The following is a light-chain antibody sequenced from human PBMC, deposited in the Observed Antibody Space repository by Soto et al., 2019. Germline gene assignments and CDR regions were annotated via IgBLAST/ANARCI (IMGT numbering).Light chain of an antibody. Sequence: QSVLTQPPSASGTPGQRVTISCSGSSSHIGSNFVYWYQQFPGTSPKLLIYRNNQRPSGVPDRFSGSKSGTSASLAISGLLSEDEADDYCAAWDDSLSGWVFGGGTKLTVL. J-gene: IGLJ3*02. V-gene: IGLV1-47*01. CDR2: RNN. CDR1: SSHIGSNF. CDR3: AAWDDSLSGWV.